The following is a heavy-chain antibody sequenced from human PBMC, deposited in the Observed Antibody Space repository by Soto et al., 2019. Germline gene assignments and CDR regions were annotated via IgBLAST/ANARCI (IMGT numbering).Heavy chain of an antibody. CDR2: ITGSSGST. D-gene: IGHD3-10*01. CDR3: AKADTGWFAP. CDR1: GFTLGQFV. J-gene: IGHJ5*02. Sequence: EEQLLESGGDLVQPGGSLGLSCAASGFTLGQFVVTWVRQAPGKGLEWVSTITGSSGSTTYTESVKGRFTISRDNSKNSLYLQMNNLRADDTAIYYCAKADTGWFAPWGRGTLVTVSS. V-gene: IGHV3-23*01.